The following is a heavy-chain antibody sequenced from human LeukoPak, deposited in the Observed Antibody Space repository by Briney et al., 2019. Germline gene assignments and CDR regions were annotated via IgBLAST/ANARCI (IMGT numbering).Heavy chain of an antibody. Sequence: GGSLRLSCAASGFTFSSYEMNWVRQAPGKGLEWVSYISSSGSTIYYADSVKGRFTISRDNAKNSLYLQMNSLRAKDTAVYYCASAYDSSGYYRGAFDIWGQGTMVTVSS. CDR2: ISSSGSTI. J-gene: IGHJ3*02. CDR1: GFTFSSYE. CDR3: ASAYDSSGYYRGAFDI. D-gene: IGHD3-22*01. V-gene: IGHV3-48*03.